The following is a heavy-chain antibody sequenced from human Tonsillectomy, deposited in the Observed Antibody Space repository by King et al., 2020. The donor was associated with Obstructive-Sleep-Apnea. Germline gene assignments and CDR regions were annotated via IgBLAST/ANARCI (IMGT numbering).Heavy chain of an antibody. Sequence: VQLVESGGGLVQPGGSLRLSCAASGFTFSSYFMSWVRQAPGKGLEWVANMKEDGSEKYYVDSVKGRFTISRDNAKNSLYLQMNTLRSEDTAIYYCASINGYTSTWYYYWGQGTLVTVSS. D-gene: IGHD6-13*01. J-gene: IGHJ4*02. CDR3: ASINGYTSTWYYY. CDR1: GFTFSSYF. CDR2: MKEDGSEK. V-gene: IGHV3-7*01.